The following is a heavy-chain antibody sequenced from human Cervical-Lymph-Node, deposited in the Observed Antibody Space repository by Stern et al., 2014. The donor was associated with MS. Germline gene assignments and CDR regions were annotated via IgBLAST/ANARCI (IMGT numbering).Heavy chain of an antibody. CDR2: FDPEDGET. V-gene: IGHV1-24*01. CDR3: ATDRDDFRSGYSAPTKGYGLDV. CDR1: GYTLTELS. J-gene: IGHJ6*02. D-gene: IGHD3-3*01. Sequence: QVQLVQSGAEVKKPGASVKVSCKVSGYTLTELSMHWVRQAPGKGLEWMGGFDPEDGETIYAQKFQGRVTMTEDTSTDTAYMELSKDTAVYYCATDRDDFRSGYSAPTKGYGLDVWGQGTTVTVTS.